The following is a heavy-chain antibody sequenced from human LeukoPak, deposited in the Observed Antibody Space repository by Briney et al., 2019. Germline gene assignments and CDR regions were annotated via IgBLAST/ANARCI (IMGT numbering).Heavy chain of an antibody. CDR3: AKEFVAAVGHYFDY. J-gene: IGHJ4*02. CDR1: GFTFRSYD. Sequence: PGGSLRLSCAASGFTFRSYDMNWVRQAPGKGLEWVSSISGSGANTYYADSVKGRFTISRDNSKNTLSLQLNSLRVEDTAVYYCAKEFVAAVGHYFDYWGQGTLVTVSS. D-gene: IGHD6-13*01. CDR2: ISGSGANT. V-gene: IGHV3-23*01.